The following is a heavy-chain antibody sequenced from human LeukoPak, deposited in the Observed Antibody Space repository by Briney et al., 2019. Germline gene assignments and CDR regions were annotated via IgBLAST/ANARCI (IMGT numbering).Heavy chain of an antibody. V-gene: IGHV3-21*01. Sequence: PGGSLRLSCAASGFTFSSYSMNWVRQAPGKGLEWVSSISSSSSYIYYADSVKGRFTISRDYAKNSLYLQMDSLGPEDTAVYYCARDPYSGNYGNDYYYYMDVWGKGTTVTISS. CDR3: ARDPYSGNYGNDYYYYMDV. D-gene: IGHD1-26*01. CDR1: GFTFSSYS. J-gene: IGHJ6*03. CDR2: ISSSSSYI.